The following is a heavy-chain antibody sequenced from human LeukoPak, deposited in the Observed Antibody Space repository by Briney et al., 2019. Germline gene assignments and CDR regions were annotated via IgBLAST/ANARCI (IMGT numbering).Heavy chain of an antibody. J-gene: IGHJ6*03. CDR1: GGSISSGSYY. D-gene: IGHD3-10*01. Sequence: SQTLSLTCTVSGGSISSGSYYWSWIRQPAGKGLEWIGRIYTSGSTNYNPSLKSRVTISVDTSKNQFSLKLSSVTAADTAVYYCARDRRFRELFNYYYYYMDVWGKGTTVTISS. V-gene: IGHV4-61*02. CDR3: ARDRRFRELFNYYYYYMDV. CDR2: IYTSGST.